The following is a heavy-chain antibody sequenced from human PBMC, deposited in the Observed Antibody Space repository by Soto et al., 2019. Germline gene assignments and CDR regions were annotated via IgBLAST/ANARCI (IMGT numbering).Heavy chain of an antibody. V-gene: IGHV1-3*01. Sequence: QVQLVQSGAEVKKPGASVKVSCKASGYTFSRYAMHWVRQAPGQRLEWMGWINAGDGDTQYSQKFQGRVTFTRDTSATIVYLELSSLIPEDTAVYYCAREGKAYCSSTSCYPHPFHDAFDIWGQGTMVTVSS. D-gene: IGHD2-2*01. CDR1: GYTFSRYA. CDR3: AREGKAYCSSTSCYPHPFHDAFDI. CDR2: INAGDGDT. J-gene: IGHJ3*02.